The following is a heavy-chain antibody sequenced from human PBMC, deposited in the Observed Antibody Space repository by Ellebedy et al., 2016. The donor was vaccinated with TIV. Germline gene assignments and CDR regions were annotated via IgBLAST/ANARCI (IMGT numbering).Heavy chain of an antibody. D-gene: IGHD1-26*01. Sequence: SVKVSCXASGYRFTGNYIHWVRQAPGRGLEWMGWIDPDSGVTSPSLQDRVTMTRDTSITTAYLELNRLKSDDTAVYYCARSWGRTAWAYFDYWGQGTLVTVSS. CDR1: GYRFTGNY. J-gene: IGHJ4*02. V-gene: IGHV1-2*02. CDR3: ARSWGRTAWAYFDY. CDR2: IDPDSGVT.